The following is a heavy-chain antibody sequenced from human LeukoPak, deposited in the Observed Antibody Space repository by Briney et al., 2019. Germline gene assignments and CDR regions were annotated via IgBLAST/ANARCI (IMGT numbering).Heavy chain of an antibody. D-gene: IGHD2-21*02. J-gene: IGHJ4*02. CDR3: ARDGSAYCGGACYSGLDC. V-gene: IGHV1-3*01. CDR1: GYTFTSYA. CDR2: INAGNGNT. Sequence: ASVKVSCKASGYTFTSYAMHWVRQAPGQRLEWMGWINAGNGNTEYSQKFQGRVTITRDTSASTAYMELSSLRSEDTALYYCARDGSAYCGGACYSGLDCWGQGTLVTVSS.